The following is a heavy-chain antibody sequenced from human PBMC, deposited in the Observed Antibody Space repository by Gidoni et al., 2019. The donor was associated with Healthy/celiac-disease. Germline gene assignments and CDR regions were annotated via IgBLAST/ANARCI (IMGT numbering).Heavy chain of an antibody. D-gene: IGHD3-16*01. Sequence: EVRLVDTGRRLIQPGGPQRLSCAAAAFTVSSNYMSGVRQAPGKGLEWVAVSDSGGSTYYADCVKGRFTISRDNSKNTLYLQMNSLRAEDTAVYYCARDRGVLSYFDYWGQGTLVTVSS. V-gene: IGHV3-53*02. CDR3: ARDRGVLSYFDY. CDR1: AFTVSSNY. CDR2: SDSGGST. J-gene: IGHJ4*02.